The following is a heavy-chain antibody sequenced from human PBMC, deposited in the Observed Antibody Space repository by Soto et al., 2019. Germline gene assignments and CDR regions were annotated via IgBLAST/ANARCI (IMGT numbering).Heavy chain of an antibody. J-gene: IGHJ6*02. CDR1: GGSFSGYY. D-gene: IGHD2-8*02. CDR2: INHSGST. Sequence: QVQLQQWGAGLLKPSETLSLTCAVYGGSFSGYYWSWIRQPPGKGLEWIGEINHSGSTNYNPSLTRMVTLSVDTSKNKFSLKLSSVTAADTAVYYCASAWWRMDRRYGMGVWGQGTTVTVSS. CDR3: ASAWWRMDRRYGMGV. V-gene: IGHV4-34*01.